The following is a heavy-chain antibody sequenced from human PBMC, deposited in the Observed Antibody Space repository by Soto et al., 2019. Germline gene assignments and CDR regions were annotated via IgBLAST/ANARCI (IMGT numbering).Heavy chain of an antibody. CDR1: GFTFGDYA. Sequence: GGSLRLSCTASGFTFGDYAMSWFRQAPGKGLEWVGFIRSKAYGGTTEYAASVKGRFTISRDDSKSIAYLQMNSLKTEDTAVYYCTRDRTNKLELRLRYYYYYMDVWGKGTTVTVSS. J-gene: IGHJ6*03. D-gene: IGHD1-7*01. CDR3: TRDRTNKLELRLRYYYYYMDV. V-gene: IGHV3-49*03. CDR2: IRSKAYGGTT.